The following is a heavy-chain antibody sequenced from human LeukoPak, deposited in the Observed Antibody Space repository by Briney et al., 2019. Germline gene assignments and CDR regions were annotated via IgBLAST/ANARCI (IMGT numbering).Heavy chain of an antibody. CDR1: EFTVSNYE. V-gene: IGHV3-48*03. D-gene: IGHD4-11*01. CDR3: VSVTSTSNFNGLDF. Sequence: PGGSLRLSCVGSEFTVSNYEMNWVRQAPGKGLEWLSKIGGGDTPIAYADSVEGRFTISRDSATNSLYLQMNSLRAEDTAIYFCVSVTSTSNFNGLDFWGQGTMVTVSP. CDR2: IGGGDTPI. J-gene: IGHJ3*01.